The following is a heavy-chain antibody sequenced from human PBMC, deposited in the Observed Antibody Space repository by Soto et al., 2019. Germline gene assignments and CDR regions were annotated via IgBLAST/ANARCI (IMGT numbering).Heavy chain of an antibody. J-gene: IGHJ5*01. Sequence: SETLSLTCAVYDRSFSGYYWSWIRQPPGKGLEWIGEDNHSGSANYNPSLKSRVTISVDTSKNQFSLKLSSVTAADTAVYYCARHGAYGRSGYYDSWGRGTLVTVSS. CDR2: DNHSGSA. V-gene: IGHV4-34*01. CDR3: ARHGAYGRSGYYDS. CDR1: DRSFSGYY. D-gene: IGHD3-22*01.